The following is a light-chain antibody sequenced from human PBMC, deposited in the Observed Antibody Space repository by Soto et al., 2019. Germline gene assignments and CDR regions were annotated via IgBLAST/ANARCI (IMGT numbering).Light chain of an antibody. CDR3: SSYTTSNTRQIV. J-gene: IGLJ1*01. V-gene: IGLV2-14*03. CDR2: DVT. Sequence: QSVLTQPASVSGSPGQSIIISCTGTSSDVGGYNYVSWYQHHPGKAPKLIIYDVTNRPSVVSNPFSGSKSGNTASLTISGLQPEDEADYYCSSYTTSNTRQIVFGTGTKVTVL. CDR1: SSDVGGYNY.